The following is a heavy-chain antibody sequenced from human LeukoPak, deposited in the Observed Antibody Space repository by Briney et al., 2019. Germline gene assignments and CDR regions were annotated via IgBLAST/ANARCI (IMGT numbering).Heavy chain of an antibody. CDR3: ARATPGWWELQR. CDR1: GFTFRSYA. D-gene: IGHD1-26*01. CDR2: INGAGTST. J-gene: IGHJ4*02. V-gene: IGHV3-74*01. Sequence: GGSLRLSCAASGFTFRSYAMSWVRQAPGKGLVWVSRINGAGTSTSYADSVKGRFTISRDNAKNTLYLQMNSLRAEDTAVYYCARATPGWWELQRWGQGTLVTVSS.